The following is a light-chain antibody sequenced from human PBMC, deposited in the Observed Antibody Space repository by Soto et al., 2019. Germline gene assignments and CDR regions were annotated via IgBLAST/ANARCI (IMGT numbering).Light chain of an antibody. V-gene: IGKV1-5*03. CDR1: RTISSR. CDR3: QHYNSYSEA. Sequence: DIQMTQSPSTLSGSPGDRATISCRASRTISSRLAWYQQKPGKAPKLLIYKASTLKSGVPSRFSGSGSGTEFTLTISSLQPDDFATYYCQHYNSYSEAFGQGTRVDIK. CDR2: KAS. J-gene: IGKJ1*01.